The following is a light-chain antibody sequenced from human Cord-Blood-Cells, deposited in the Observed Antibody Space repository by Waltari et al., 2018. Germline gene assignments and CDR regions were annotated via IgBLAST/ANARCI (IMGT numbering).Light chain of an antibody. CDR3: QQYNSYSWT. CDR1: QSISSW. J-gene: IGKJ1*01. V-gene: IGKV1-5*03. CDR2: KAS. Sequence: DIQMTQSPSTLSASVGDRVTITCRASQSISSWLDWYQQKPGKAPKLLIYKASSLESGVPSRVSGSGSGTEFTLTISSLQPDDFATYYCQQYNSYSWTFGQGTKVEIK.